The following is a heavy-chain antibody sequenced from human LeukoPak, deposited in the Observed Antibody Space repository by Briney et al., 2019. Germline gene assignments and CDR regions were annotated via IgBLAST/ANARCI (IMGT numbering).Heavy chain of an antibody. Sequence: GGSLRLSCAASGFTFSSYGMHWVRQAPGKGLEWVANIKQHGSEKYYVDSVKGRFTISRDNAKNSLYLQMNSLRAEDTAVYYCARANYDFWSGSPTYYYYYYMDVWGKGTTVTVSS. D-gene: IGHD3-3*01. J-gene: IGHJ6*03. V-gene: IGHV3-7*01. CDR3: ARANYDFWSGSPTYYYYYYMDV. CDR1: GFTFSSYG. CDR2: IKQHGSEK.